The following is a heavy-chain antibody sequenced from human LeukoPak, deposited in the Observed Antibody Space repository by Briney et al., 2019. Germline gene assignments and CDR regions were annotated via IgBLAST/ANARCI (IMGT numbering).Heavy chain of an antibody. J-gene: IGHJ3*02. V-gene: IGHV3-7*01. CDR1: GFTFSSYR. Sequence: PGGSLRLSCAASGFTFSSYRMSGVRQAPGKGLEGGANIKQEGSEKYYVDSVKGRFTISRDNAKNSLYLQMNSLRAEDTAVYYCATLPTVLLWFGEMAFDIWGQGTMVTVSS. CDR3: ATLPTVLLWFGEMAFDI. CDR2: IKQEGSEK. D-gene: IGHD3-10*01.